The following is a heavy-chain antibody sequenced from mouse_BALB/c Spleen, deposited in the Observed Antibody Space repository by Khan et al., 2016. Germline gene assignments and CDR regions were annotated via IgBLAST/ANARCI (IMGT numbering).Heavy chain of an antibody. V-gene: IGHV1-69*02. CDR2: IYPFDRYT. D-gene: IGHD2-4*01. J-gene: IGHJ3*01. CDR3: TRGESSMIRGFAY. Sequence: QVQLKQSGAELVRPGPSVKLSCKASGYTFTSYWINWMKQRPGQGLEWIGHIYPFDRYTNYNQKFKDKDTLTVDKYSSTAYMQLSSPTSEDSAMYYCTRGESSMIRGFAYWGQGTLVTVSA. CDR1: GYTFTSYW.